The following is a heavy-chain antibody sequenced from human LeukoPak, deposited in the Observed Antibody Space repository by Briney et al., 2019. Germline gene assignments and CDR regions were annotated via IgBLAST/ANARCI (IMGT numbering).Heavy chain of an antibody. Sequence: SETLSLTCTVSGGSISSSSYYWGWIRQPPGKGLEWIGSIYYSGSTYYNPSLKSRVTISVDTSKNQFSLKLSSVTAADTAVYYCARTPISGLIRGAFDIWGQGTMVTVSS. CDR2: IYYSGST. D-gene: IGHD2-15*01. CDR3: ARTPISGLIRGAFDI. CDR1: GGSISSSSYY. J-gene: IGHJ3*02. V-gene: IGHV4-39*07.